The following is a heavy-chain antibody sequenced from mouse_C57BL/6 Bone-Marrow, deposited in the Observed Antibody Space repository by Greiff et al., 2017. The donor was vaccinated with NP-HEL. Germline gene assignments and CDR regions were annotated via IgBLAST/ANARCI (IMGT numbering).Heavy chain of an antibody. Sequence: EVQRVESGGGLVQPGGSLKLSCAASGFTFSDYYMYWVRQTPEKRLEWVAYISNGGGSTYYPDTVKGRFTISRDNAKNTLYLQMSRLKSEDTAMYYCARALLGCFAYWGQGTLVTVSA. CDR2: ISNGGGST. V-gene: IGHV5-12*01. CDR3: ARALLGCFAY. J-gene: IGHJ3*01. CDR1: GFTFSDYY. D-gene: IGHD2-10*01.